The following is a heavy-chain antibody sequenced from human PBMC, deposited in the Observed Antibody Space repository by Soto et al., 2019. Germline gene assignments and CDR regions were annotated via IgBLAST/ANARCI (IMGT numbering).Heavy chain of an antibody. D-gene: IGHD3-22*01. CDR1: GYTFTSYG. CDR2: ISAYNGNT. Sequence: ASVKVSCKASGYTFTSYGISWVRQAPGQGLEWMGWISAYNGNTNYAQKLQGRVTMTTDTSTSTAYMELRSLRSDDTAVYYCASGLNYYDSSASDAFDIWGQGTMVTVSS. J-gene: IGHJ3*02. CDR3: ASGLNYYDSSASDAFDI. V-gene: IGHV1-18*01.